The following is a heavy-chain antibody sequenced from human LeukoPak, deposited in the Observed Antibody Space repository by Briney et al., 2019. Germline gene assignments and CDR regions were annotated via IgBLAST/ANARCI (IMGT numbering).Heavy chain of an antibody. D-gene: IGHD5-18*01. CDR3: ARDSMVIGIDY. Sequence: PSETLSLTXTVSGGSISSGSYFWRWIRQPAGKGLEWIGRIYTSGSTNYNPSLKSRVTISVDTSKNQFSLKLSSVTAADTAVYHCARDSMVIGIDYWGQGTLVTVSS. V-gene: IGHV4-61*02. J-gene: IGHJ4*02. CDR2: IYTSGST. CDR1: GGSISSGSYF.